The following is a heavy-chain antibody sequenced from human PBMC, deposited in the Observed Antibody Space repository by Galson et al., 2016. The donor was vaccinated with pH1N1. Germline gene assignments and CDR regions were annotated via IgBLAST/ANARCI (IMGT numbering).Heavy chain of an antibody. V-gene: IGHV3-15*01. Sequence: SLRLSCAASGFTFSNAWMSWVRQAPGKGLEWVGRIKSKTDDVTTDYAAPVKGRFTISRDDSKNTQYLQMNSLKTEDTAVYYCTTVFRMIIAAAGLDAFDIWGQGTMVTVSS. CDR1: GFTFSNAW. CDR2: IKSKTDDVTT. D-gene: IGHD6-13*01. CDR3: TTVFRMIIAAAGLDAFDI. J-gene: IGHJ3*02.